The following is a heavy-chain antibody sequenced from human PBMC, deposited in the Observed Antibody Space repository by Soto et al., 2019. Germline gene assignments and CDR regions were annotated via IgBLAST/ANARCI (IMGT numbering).Heavy chain of an antibody. Sequence: QITVKESGPKLVKPSQTLTLTCAFSGFSLSTSGVGVGWVRQPPGKAPEWLALIYWDDDKRYRPSLKSRLSITKDTSKDQVVFTMTNMDPVDTATYYCVHPDWNNNNYYFDLWGRGTLVTVSS. CDR3: VHPDWNNNNYYFDL. CDR1: GFSLSTSGVG. CDR2: IYWDDDK. V-gene: IGHV2-5*02. J-gene: IGHJ2*01. D-gene: IGHD4-4*01.